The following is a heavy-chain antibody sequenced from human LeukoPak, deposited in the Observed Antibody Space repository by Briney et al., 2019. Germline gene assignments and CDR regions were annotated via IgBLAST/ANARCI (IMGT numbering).Heavy chain of an antibody. Sequence: PSETLSLTCTVSGGSLSGHYWSWIRQPPGKRLEWIGYVSYTGRTKYNPSLQSRVTISVDTSKNQFSLKLSSVTAADTAVYYCARVAGGRLGLGYYYYYMDVWGKGTTVTVSS. D-gene: IGHD6-13*01. V-gene: IGHV4-59*11. CDR1: GGSLSGHY. CDR2: VSYTGRT. J-gene: IGHJ6*03. CDR3: ARVAGGRLGLGYYYYYMDV.